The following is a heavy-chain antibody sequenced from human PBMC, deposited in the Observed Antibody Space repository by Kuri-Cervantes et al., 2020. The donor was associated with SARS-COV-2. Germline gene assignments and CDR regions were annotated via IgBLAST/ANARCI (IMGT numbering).Heavy chain of an antibody. V-gene: IGHV4-61*08. Sequence: SETLSLTCAVSGGSISSGGYSWSWIRQPPGKGLEWIGYIYDSANTNYNTSLRSRVTMSVDTSKNQVSLKLTSVTAADTAVYFCARVGVRSYGVLDYWGQGTLVTVSS. CDR1: GGSISSGGYS. CDR3: ARVGVRSYGVLDY. J-gene: IGHJ4*02. D-gene: IGHD5-18*01. CDR2: IYDSANT.